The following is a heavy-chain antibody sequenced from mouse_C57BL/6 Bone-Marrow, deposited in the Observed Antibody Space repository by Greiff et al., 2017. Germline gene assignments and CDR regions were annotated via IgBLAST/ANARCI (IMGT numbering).Heavy chain of an antibody. D-gene: IGHD2-2*01. CDR1: GYSITSGYY. V-gene: IGHV3-6*01. J-gene: IGHJ3*01. Sequence: ESGPGLVKPSQSLSLTCSVTGYSITSGYYWNWIRQFPGNKLEWMGYISYDGSNNYNPSLKKRISITRDTSKNQFFLKLNSVTTEDTATYYCARGWGGYPAWFAYWGQGTLVTVSA. CDR2: ISYDGSN. CDR3: ARGWGGYPAWFAY.